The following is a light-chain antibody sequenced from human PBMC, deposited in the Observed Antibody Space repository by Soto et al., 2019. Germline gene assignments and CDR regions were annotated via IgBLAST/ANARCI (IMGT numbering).Light chain of an antibody. CDR3: CSYAGTSRV. J-gene: IGLJ1*01. Sequence: QSALTQPASVSGSPGQSITISCSGTSSDVGGYNFVSWYQQHPGKAPKLIIYEVSDRPSGVSHRFSGSKSGNTASLTISGLQAEDEADYYCCSYAGTSRVFGTGTKLTVL. V-gene: IGLV2-14*01. CDR1: SSDVGGYNF. CDR2: EVS.